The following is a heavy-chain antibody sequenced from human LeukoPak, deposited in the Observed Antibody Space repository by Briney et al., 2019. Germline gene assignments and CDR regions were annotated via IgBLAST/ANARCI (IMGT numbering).Heavy chain of an antibody. CDR1: GYTFTSYG. D-gene: IGHD2-21*02. CDR3: ARERSLVTASTN. J-gene: IGHJ4*02. V-gene: IGHV1-69*04. Sequence: ASVKVSCKASGYTFTSYGISWVRQAPGQGLEWMGRIIPILGIANYAQKFQGRVTITADKSTSTAYMELSSLRSEDTAVYYCARERSLVTASTNWGQGTLVTVSS. CDR2: IIPILGIA.